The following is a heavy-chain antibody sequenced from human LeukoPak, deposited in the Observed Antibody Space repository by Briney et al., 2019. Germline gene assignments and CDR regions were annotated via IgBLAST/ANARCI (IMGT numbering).Heavy chain of an antibody. D-gene: IGHD1-1*01. J-gene: IGHJ4*02. CDR3: ARVRGGTNWIDY. V-gene: IGHV4-59*01. Sequence: SGTLSLTCTVSGGSISSYYWSWIRQPPGKGLEWIGYIYYSGSTNYNPSLKSRVTISVDTSKNQFSLKLSSVTAADTAVYYCARVRGGTNWIDYWGQGTLVTVSS. CDR1: GGSISSYY. CDR2: IYYSGST.